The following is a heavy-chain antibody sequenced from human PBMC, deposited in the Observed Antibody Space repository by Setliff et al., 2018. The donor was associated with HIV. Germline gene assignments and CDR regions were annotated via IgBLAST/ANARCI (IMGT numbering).Heavy chain of an antibody. Sequence: ASVKVSXKASRYTFTGHYMHWVRQAPGQGLEWVGWINPSSGGTNYAQKFQGRVXXTRDTSISTAYMELSRLTSDDTAVYSCARDGRYCSGGSCFTNRASYYYYYMDVWGKGTTVTVSS. V-gene: IGHV1-2*02. J-gene: IGHJ6*03. CDR1: RYTFTGHY. CDR2: INPSSGGT. CDR3: ARDGRYCSGGSCFTNRASYYYYYMDV. D-gene: IGHD2-15*01.